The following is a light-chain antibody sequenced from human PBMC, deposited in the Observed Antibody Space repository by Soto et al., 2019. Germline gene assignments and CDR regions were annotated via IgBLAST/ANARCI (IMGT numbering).Light chain of an antibody. CDR2: EVT. V-gene: IGLV2-14*01. Sequence: QSALTQPASVSGSPGQSITISCTGASSDVGLYDFVSWYQQHPGKAPKLLIYEVTYRPSGVSSRFSGSKSGNTASLTISGLQAEDEADYYRNSYTRCSTYVCGTGSKVTVL. CDR3: NSYTRCSTYV. J-gene: IGLJ1*01. CDR1: SSDVGLYDF.